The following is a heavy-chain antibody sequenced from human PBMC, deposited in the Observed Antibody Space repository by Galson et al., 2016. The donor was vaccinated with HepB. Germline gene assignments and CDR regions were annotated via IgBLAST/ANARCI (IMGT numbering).Heavy chain of an antibody. CDR2: VWYDGSKK. D-gene: IGHD5-18*01. J-gene: IGHJ4*02. Sequence: SLRLSCAASGFSLNSYVMHWVRQAPGKGLEWAAVVWYDGSKKYYADSVKGRFTISRDISKNTLYLQMNNLRVEDTAVYYCARDEGEYSLFDFWGQGTQVTVSS. CDR3: ARDEGEYSLFDF. V-gene: IGHV3-33*01. CDR1: GFSLNSYV.